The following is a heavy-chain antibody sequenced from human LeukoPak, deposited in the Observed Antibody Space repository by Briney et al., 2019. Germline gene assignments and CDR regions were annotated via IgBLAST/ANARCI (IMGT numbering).Heavy chain of an antibody. CDR3: ARAYCSSTSCYPFDY. J-gene: IGHJ4*02. D-gene: IGHD2-2*01. V-gene: IGHV1-18*04. CDR1: GYTLTSYG. CDR2: ISAYNGNT. Sequence: GASVKVSCKASGYTLTSYGISWVRQAPGQGLEWMGWISAYNGNTNYAQKLQGRVTMTTDTSTSTAYMELRSLRSDDTAVYYCARAYCSSTSCYPFDYWGQGTLVTVSS.